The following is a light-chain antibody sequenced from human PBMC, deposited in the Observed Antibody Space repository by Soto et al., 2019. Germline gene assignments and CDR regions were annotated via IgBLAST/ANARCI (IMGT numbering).Light chain of an antibody. Sequence: QSVLTQPASVSGSPGQSITISCTGTSXDVGGYKYVSWYQLHPGTAPKLVIYDVTNRPSGVSNRFSGSKSGNTASLTISGLQAEDEADYFCSSYTSTSTLFGTGTKVTVL. CDR1: SXDVGGYKY. J-gene: IGLJ1*01. CDR3: SSYTSTSTL. V-gene: IGLV2-14*01. CDR2: DVT.